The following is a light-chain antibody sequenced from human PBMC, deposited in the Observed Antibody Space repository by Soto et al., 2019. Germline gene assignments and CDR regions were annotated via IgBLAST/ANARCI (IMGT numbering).Light chain of an antibody. Sequence: IVMTQSPATLSVSPGEGATLSCRASQIVSSKLAWYQQKPGQAPRLLILGASTRATGIPARFSGSGSGTEFTLSISSLQSEDFAVYYCKQYKEWPPFTFGQGTRLEI. V-gene: IGKV3-15*01. J-gene: IGKJ5*01. CDR1: QIVSSK. CDR3: KQYKEWPPFT. CDR2: GAS.